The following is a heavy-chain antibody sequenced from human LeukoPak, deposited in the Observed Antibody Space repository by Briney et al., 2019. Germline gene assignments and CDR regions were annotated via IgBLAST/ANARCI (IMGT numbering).Heavy chain of an antibody. CDR1: GFTFSSYW. V-gene: IGHV3-74*01. Sequence: GGSLRLSCAASGFTFSSYWMNWARQAPGEGLVWVSHVHSDGITTTYADSVKGRFTISRDNVKNTLYLQMNSLGAEDTAIYYCARGDRGGFDLWGQGTMVTVSA. CDR3: ARGDRGGFDL. D-gene: IGHD3-10*01. J-gene: IGHJ3*01. CDR2: VHSDGITT.